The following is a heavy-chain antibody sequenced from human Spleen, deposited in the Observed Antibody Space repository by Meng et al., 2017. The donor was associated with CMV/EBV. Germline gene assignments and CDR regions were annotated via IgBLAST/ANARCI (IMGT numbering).Heavy chain of an antibody. CDR1: GGSVSSDVNY. V-gene: IGHV4-61*08. J-gene: IGHJ6*02. CDR2: IFYNGTT. D-gene: IGHD1-26*01. Sequence: SETLSLTCSVSGGSVSSDVNYWNWIRQSPGKGLEWIGYIFYNGTTKYNPSLKSRVTISVDTSKNQFSLKLSSVTAADTAVYHCARDLGDDYPNYGMDVWGQGTTVTVSS. CDR3: ARDLGDDYPNYGMDV.